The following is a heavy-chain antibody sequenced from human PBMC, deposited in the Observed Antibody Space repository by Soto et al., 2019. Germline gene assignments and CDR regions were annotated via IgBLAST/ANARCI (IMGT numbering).Heavy chain of an antibody. J-gene: IGHJ5*02. CDR2: IYYSGST. Sequence: PSETLSLTCTVSGGSISSYYWSWIRQPPGKGLEWIGYIYYSGSTNYNPSLKSRVTISVDTSKNQFSLKLSSVTAADTAVYYCARQRSRSSWSMNWFDPWGQGTLVTVSS. D-gene: IGHD6-13*01. V-gene: IGHV4-59*08. CDR3: ARQRSRSSWSMNWFDP. CDR1: GGSISSYY.